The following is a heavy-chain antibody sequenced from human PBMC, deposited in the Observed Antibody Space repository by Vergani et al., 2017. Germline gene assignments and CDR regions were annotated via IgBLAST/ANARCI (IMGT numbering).Heavy chain of an antibody. CDR1: GFTFSSYA. CDR2: ISGSGGST. V-gene: IGHV3-23*04. Sequence: EVQLVESGGGLVQPGGSLRLSCAASGFTFSSYAMSWVRQAPGKGLEWVSAISGSGGSTYYADSVKGRFTISRDNSKNTLYLQMNSLKAEDTAVYYCAKPREQWLVPRAPSFDYWGQGTLVTVSS. CDR3: AKPREQWLVPRAPSFDY. J-gene: IGHJ4*02. D-gene: IGHD6-19*01.